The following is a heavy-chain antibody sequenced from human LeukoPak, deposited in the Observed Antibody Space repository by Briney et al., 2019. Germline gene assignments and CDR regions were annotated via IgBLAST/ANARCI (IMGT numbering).Heavy chain of an antibody. CDR1: GGTFSRYA. D-gene: IGHD1-26*01. Sequence: ASVKVSCKASGGTFSRYAISWVRQAPGQGLEWMGGIIPIFGTANYAQKFQGRVTITADKSTSTAYMELSSLRSEDTAVYYCARDRGEWELRYWGQGTLVTVSS. V-gene: IGHV1-69*06. CDR2: IIPIFGTA. CDR3: ARDRGEWELRY. J-gene: IGHJ4*02.